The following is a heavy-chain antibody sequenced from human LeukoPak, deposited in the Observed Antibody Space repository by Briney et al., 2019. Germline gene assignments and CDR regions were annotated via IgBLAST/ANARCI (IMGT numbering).Heavy chain of an antibody. J-gene: IGHJ5*02. CDR2: ISPDGREK. CDR3: ARPTDEFRLDL. D-gene: IGHD4-11*01. CDR1: GFTFNNCW. V-gene: IGHV3-7*01. Sequence: PGGSLRLSCAASGFTFNNCWMNWVRQAPGKGLEWVANISPDGREKKYVDSLRGRFTISRDNAKNSVFLQMNSLTAEDTAVYFCARPTDEFRLDLWGQGTLVTVSS.